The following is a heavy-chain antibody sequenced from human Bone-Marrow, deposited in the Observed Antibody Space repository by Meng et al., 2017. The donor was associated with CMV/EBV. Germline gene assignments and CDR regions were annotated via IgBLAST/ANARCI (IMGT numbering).Heavy chain of an antibody. D-gene: IGHD6-13*01. CDR3: ARVAAAGRGMDV. CDR2: INQDGSQK. Sequence: GESLKISCAASGFTFSSHWMTWVRQAPGKGLEWVANINQDGSQKNYVDSVKGRFTISRDNAKNSLFLQMSSLRAEDTAVYYCARVAAAGRGMDVWRPGTTVTVSS. CDR1: GFTFSSHW. V-gene: IGHV3-7*04. J-gene: IGHJ6*01.